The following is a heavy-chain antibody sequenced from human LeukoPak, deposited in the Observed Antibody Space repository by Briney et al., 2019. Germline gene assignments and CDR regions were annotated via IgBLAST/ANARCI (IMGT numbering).Heavy chain of an antibody. D-gene: IGHD6-6*01. CDR3: ARLDSSSPRRYMDV. J-gene: IGHJ6*03. CDR1: GGSISSSSYY. CDR2: IYYSGST. Sequence: SETLSLTCTVSGGSISSSSYYWGWIRQPPGKGLEWIGSIYYSGSTYYNPSLKSRVTISVDTSKNQFSLKLSSVTAADTAVYYCARLDSSSPRRYMDVWGKGTTVTVSS. V-gene: IGHV4-39*01.